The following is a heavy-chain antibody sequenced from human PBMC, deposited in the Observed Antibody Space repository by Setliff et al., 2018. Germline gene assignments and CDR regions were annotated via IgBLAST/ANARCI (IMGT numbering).Heavy chain of an antibody. J-gene: IGHJ4*02. CDR3: ALSDHYPFYYDY. Sequence: SETLSLTCTVSGGSINSGSYYWSWIRQPAGKGLEWIGRIYSRGSTNYNPSLKSRVTISEDTSRSQFSLKLTSVTTADTAVYYCALSDHYPFYYDYWGLGTLVTVSS. CDR2: IYSRGST. D-gene: IGHD3-3*01. CDR1: GGSINSGSYY. V-gene: IGHV4-61*02.